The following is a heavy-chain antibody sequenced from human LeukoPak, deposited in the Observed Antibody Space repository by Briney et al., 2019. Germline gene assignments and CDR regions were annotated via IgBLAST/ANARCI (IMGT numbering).Heavy chain of an antibody. J-gene: IGHJ4*02. D-gene: IGHD1-14*01. V-gene: IGHV3-64*01. Sequence: GGSLRLSCAASGFTFSNYAMHWVRQAPGKGLEYVSAISSNGGSTYYANSVKGRFTISRDTSKNTLYLQMGSLRAEDMAVYYCARGTMRVALDYWGQGTLVTVSS. CDR1: GFTFSNYA. CDR2: ISSNGGST. CDR3: ARGTMRVALDY.